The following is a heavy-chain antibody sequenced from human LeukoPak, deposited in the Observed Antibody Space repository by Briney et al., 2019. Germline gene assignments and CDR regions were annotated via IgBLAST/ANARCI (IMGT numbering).Heavy chain of an antibody. D-gene: IGHD1-14*01. CDR3: ARVPPELSFDY. Sequence: SETLSLTCTVSGGSISSYYWSWIRQPPGKGLEWIGYTYYSGSTNYNPSLKSRVTISVDTSKNQFSLKLSSVTAADTAVYYCARVPPELSFDYWGQGTLVTVSS. CDR1: GGSISSYY. CDR2: TYYSGST. V-gene: IGHV4-59*01. J-gene: IGHJ4*02.